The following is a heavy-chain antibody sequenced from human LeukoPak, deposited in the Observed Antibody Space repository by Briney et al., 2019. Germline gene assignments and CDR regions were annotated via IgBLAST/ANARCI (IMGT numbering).Heavy chain of an antibody. Sequence: GGSLRLSCAASGFTFSSYWMSWVRQAPGKGLEWVANIKQDGSEKYYVDSVKGRFTISRDNAKNSLYLQMNSLRAEDTAVYYCAKVWVTMVRGAIPDDYWGQGTLVTVSS. V-gene: IGHV3-7*01. CDR3: AKVWVTMVRGAIPDDY. J-gene: IGHJ4*02. CDR1: GFTFSSYW. CDR2: IKQDGSEK. D-gene: IGHD3-10*01.